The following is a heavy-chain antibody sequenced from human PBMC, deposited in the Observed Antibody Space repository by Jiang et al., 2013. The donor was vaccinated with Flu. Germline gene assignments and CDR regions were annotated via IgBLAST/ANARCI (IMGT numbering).Heavy chain of an antibody. CDR1: GFSLSTSGVG. D-gene: IGHD3-3*01. V-gene: IGHV2-5*01. CDR3: AHRRITIFGAYFDY. J-gene: IGHJ4*02. Sequence: KPTQTLTLTCTFSGFSLSTSGVGVGWIRQPPGKALEWLALIYWNDDKRYSPSLKSRLTITKDTSKNQVVLTMTNMDPVDTATYYCAHRRITIFGAYFDYWGQGTLATVSS. CDR2: IYWNDDK.